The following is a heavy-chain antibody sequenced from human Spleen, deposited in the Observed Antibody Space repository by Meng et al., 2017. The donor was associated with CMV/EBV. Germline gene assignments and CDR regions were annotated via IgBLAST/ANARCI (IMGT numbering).Heavy chain of an antibody. J-gene: IGHJ3*02. CDR3: ARVFEVSGGAFDI. D-gene: IGHD3-3*01. V-gene: IGHV1-69*10. Sequence: SVKVSCKGSGGSLSSNTISWVRQAPGQGLEWMGGILPILGITNYAQKFQGRVTITADKSTSTVYMELGSLRSEDTAVYYCARVFEVSGGAFDIWGQGTMVTVSS. CDR2: ILPILGIT. CDR1: GGSLSSNT.